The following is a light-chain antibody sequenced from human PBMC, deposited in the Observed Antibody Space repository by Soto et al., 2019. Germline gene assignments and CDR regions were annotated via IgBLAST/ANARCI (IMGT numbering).Light chain of an antibody. CDR2: EDD. CDR1: HSNIGNNY. V-gene: IGLV1-51*02. Sequence: QSVLTQPPSVSAAPGQRVIISCSGSHSNIGNNYVSWYQQFPGTAPKLLIYEDDKRPSDIPDRFSVSKSGTSATLGITGLQTGDEADYYCGAWDTSLSSWVFGGGTKLTVL. J-gene: IGLJ3*02. CDR3: GAWDTSLSSWV.